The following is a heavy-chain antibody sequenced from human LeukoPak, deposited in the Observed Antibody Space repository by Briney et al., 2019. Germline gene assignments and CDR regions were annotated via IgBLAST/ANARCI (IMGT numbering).Heavy chain of an antibody. J-gene: IGHJ3*02. CDR3: ASFSWGGYHDAFDI. V-gene: IGHV4-34*01. D-gene: IGHD3-16*01. Sequence: SETLSLTCAVDGGSFSGYYWSWIRQPPGKGLGWIGKINHSGSTNYNPSLKSRVTISVDTSKNQFSLKLSSVTAADTAVYYCASFSWGGYHDAFDIWGQGTMVTVSS. CDR1: GGSFSGYY. CDR2: INHSGST.